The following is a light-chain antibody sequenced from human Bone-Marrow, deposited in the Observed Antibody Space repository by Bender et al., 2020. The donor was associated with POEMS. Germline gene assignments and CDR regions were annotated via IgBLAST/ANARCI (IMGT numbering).Light chain of an antibody. CDR3: CSYAGTFTWV. Sequence: QSALTQPRSVSGSPGQSVTISCTGTTSDVGRYKYVSWYQQHPGKAPKVMIYEGSKRPSGISNRFSGAKSGNTASLTISGLQADDEADYYCCSYAGTFTWVFGGGTKLTVL. CDR1: TSDVGRYKY. V-gene: IGLV2-11*01. CDR2: EGS. J-gene: IGLJ3*02.